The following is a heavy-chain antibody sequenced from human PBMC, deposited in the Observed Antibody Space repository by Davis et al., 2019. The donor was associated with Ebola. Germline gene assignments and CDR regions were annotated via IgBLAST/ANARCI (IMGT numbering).Heavy chain of an antibody. CDR1: GFTFSSYS. J-gene: IGHJ4*02. Sequence: PGGSLRLSCAASGFTFSSYSMNWVRQAPGKGLEWVSSISSSSSYIYYADSVKGRFTISRDNAKNSLYLQMNSLRAEDTAVYYCARGGHSSSWYGVEFWQFDYWGQGTLVTVSS. D-gene: IGHD6-13*01. V-gene: IGHV3-21*01. CDR3: ARGGHSSSWYGVEFWQFDY. CDR2: ISSSSSYI.